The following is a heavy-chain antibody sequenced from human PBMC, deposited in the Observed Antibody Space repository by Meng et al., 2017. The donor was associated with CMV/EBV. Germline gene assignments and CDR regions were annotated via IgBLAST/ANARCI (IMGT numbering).Heavy chain of an antibody. V-gene: IGHV4-34*01. Sequence: QVKVPKWGAGLLKPSETLPLPCAFYGGSFSGYYLSWIRQPPGKGLEWIGEINHSGSTNYNPSLKSRVTISVDTSKNQFSLKLSSVTAADTAVYYCARGGNWFDPWGQGTLVTVSS. J-gene: IGHJ5*02. CDR3: ARGGNWFDP. CDR2: INHSGST. CDR1: GGSFSGYY.